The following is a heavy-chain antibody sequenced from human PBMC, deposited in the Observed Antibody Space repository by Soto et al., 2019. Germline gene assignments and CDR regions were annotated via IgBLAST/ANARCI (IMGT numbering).Heavy chain of an antibody. CDR1: GYTFTNHG. CDR3: ARDIYPLAYYAAY. V-gene: IGHV1-18*04. CDR2: ISGYNANT. Sequence: QVQLVQSGPEVKKPGASVKVSCKASGYTFTNHGISWVRQAPGQGLEWVGWISGYNANTKYSQKFQGRVTMSTDTYTNTAYIELRSLTSDDTAVYYCARDIYPLAYYAAYWGQGTLVTVSS. J-gene: IGHJ4*02.